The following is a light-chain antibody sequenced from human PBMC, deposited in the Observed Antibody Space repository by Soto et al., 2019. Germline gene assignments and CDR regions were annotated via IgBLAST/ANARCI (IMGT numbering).Light chain of an antibody. V-gene: IGKV3-11*01. CDR3: QQRSNWPPSIT. J-gene: IGKJ5*01. CDR1: QSVNSY. CDR2: DAS. Sequence: EIVLTQSPATLSLSPGERATLSCRASQSVNSYLAWYQQKPGQAPRLLIYDASNRATGIPARFSGSGSGTDFTLFISRLEPEDCGVYYCQQRSNWPPSITFGQGTRLEIK.